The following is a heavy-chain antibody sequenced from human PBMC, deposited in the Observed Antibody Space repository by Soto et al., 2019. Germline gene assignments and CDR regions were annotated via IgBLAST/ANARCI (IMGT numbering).Heavy chain of an antibody. D-gene: IGHD6-6*01. J-gene: IGHJ4*02. CDR3: ARGHQYSSSPRYYGSAYRVGPLYYFDY. V-gene: IGHV4-34*01. CDR1: GGSFSGYY. CDR2: INHSGST. Sequence: SETLSLTCAVYGGSFSGYYWSWIRQPPGKGLEWIGEINHSGSTNYNPSLKSRVTISVDTSKNQFSLKLSSVTAADTAVYYCARGHQYSSSPRYYGSAYRVGPLYYFDYWGQGTLVTVSS.